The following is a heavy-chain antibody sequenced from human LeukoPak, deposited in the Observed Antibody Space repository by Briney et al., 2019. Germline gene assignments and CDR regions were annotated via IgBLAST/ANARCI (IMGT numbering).Heavy chain of an antibody. CDR2: IYSGGST. Sequence: PGGSLRPSCGAPGLTVSSKYMTWVPPAPGKGLGGVSVIYSGGSTYYAESVKGRFTISRDNSKNTLYLQMNSLRAEDTAVSYCARLLGANTGYWGQGTLVTVS. D-gene: IGHD1-26*01. CDR1: GLTVSSKY. J-gene: IGHJ4*02. CDR3: ARLLGANTGY. V-gene: IGHV3-53*01.